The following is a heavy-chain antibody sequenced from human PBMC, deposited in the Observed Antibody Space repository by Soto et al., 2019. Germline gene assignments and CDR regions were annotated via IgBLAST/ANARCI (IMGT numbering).Heavy chain of an antibody. CDR3: ARVCPDSSGWYRNWFDP. V-gene: IGHV1-69*13. Sequence: GASVKVSCKASGGTFSSYAISWVRQAPGQGLEWMGGIIPIFGTANYAQKSQGRVTITADESTSTAYMELSSLRSEDTAVYYCARVCPDSSGWYRNWFDPWGQGTLVTVSS. CDR2: IIPIFGTA. D-gene: IGHD6-19*01. CDR1: GGTFSSYA. J-gene: IGHJ5*02.